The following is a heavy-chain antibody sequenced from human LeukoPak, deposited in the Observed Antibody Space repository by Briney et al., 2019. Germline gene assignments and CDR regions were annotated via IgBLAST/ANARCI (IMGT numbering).Heavy chain of an antibody. J-gene: IGHJ4*02. CDR1: GFTFSSYA. V-gene: IGHV3-30-3*01. Sequence: GGSLRLSCAASGFTFSSYAMHWVRQAPGKGLEWVAVISYDGSNKYYADSVKGRFTTSRDNSKNTLYLQMNSLRAEDTAVYHCARGPTTYYYDSSGSENLDYWGQGTLVTVSS. CDR2: ISYDGSNK. CDR3: ARGPTTYYYDSSGSENLDY. D-gene: IGHD3-22*01.